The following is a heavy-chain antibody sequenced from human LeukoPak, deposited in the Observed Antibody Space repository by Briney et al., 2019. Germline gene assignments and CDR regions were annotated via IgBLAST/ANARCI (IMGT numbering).Heavy chain of an antibody. CDR3: AVAGERYSSSLYYNYYMDV. D-gene: IGHD6-6*01. V-gene: IGHV7-4-1*02. CDR1: GYTFTRYA. CDR2: INTNTGNP. J-gene: IGHJ6*03. Sequence: GASVTLSCKTSGYTFTRYAMNWVRQAPGQGLEWIGWINTNTGNPTYAQDFTGRFVFSLDTSVSTAYLQISSLKAEDTAVYYCAVAGERYSSSLYYNYYMDVWGKGTTVTVSS.